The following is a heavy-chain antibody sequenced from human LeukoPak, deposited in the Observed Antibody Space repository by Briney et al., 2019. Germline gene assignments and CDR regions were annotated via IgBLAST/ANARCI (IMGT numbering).Heavy chain of an antibody. J-gene: IGHJ4*02. CDR3: ARDHAQRRWVYNLRWED. D-gene: IGHD5-24*01. V-gene: IGHV1-18*01. CDR1: GYTFTNYC. Sequence: ASVNVSCKASGYTFTNYCISWVRQAPGQGLEWMGWISGYNGKTNHAQQFQGRVTLTTDTSTSPAYLEPSSLRSDDTSVYYSARDHAQRRWVYNLRWEDWGQGTLVTVSS. CDR2: ISGYNGKT.